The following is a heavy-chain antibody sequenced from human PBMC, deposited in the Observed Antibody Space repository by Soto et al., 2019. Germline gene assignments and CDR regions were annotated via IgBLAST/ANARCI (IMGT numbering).Heavy chain of an antibody. CDR3: AKDFTATPYLIAAAGTGWFDP. J-gene: IGHJ5*02. CDR1: GFTFSSYA. D-gene: IGHD6-13*01. V-gene: IGHV3-23*01. CDR2: ISGSGGST. Sequence: GGSLRLSCAASGFTFSSYAMSWVRQAPGKGLEWVSAISGSGGSTYYADSVKGRFTISRDNSKNTLYLQMNSLRAEDTAVYYCAKDFTATPYLIAAAGTGWFDPWGQGTLVTVSS.